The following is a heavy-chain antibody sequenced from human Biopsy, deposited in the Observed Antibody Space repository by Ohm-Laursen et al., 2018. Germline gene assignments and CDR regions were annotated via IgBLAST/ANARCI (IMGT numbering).Heavy chain of an antibody. Sequence: LSLTCAASGFNFSAYGMHWVRQAPDKGLEWVALTWDDGSHQYYADSVKGRFTISRDNSKNSLYLHIDTLRVEDTAVYYCVTDRLDDITKVRGIMTDWGQGTLVIVSS. D-gene: IGHD3-10*01. CDR3: VTDRLDDITKVRGIMTD. J-gene: IGHJ4*02. CDR2: TWDDGSHQ. CDR1: GFNFSAYG. V-gene: IGHV3-33*01.